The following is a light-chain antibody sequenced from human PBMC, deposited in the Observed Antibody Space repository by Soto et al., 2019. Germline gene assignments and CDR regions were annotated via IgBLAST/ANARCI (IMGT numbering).Light chain of an antibody. CDR1: QCINNY. CDR2: DAS. J-gene: IGKJ5*01. Sequence: IQLTQAPSSRSSSVIGRFSITWHAGQCINNYLNWYQQKLGIAPKLLIFDASNLDTGFPSRFTGTGSGTDFTFTITSLQSDDVATYYCQQYASLPITFGQGTRLEIK. CDR3: QQYASLPIT. V-gene: IGKV1-33*01.